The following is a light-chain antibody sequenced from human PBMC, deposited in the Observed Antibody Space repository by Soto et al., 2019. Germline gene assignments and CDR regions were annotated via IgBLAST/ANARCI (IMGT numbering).Light chain of an antibody. Sequence: QSALTQTASVSGSPGQSITISCTGTSSDIGSYNLVSWYQRHPGRAPKLMVYEGSRRPSGVSNRFSGSKSGNTASLTISGLQAEDEADYFCCSSAGHSAPWVFGGGTKLTVL. CDR1: SSDIGSYNL. CDR3: CSSAGHSAPWV. V-gene: IGLV2-23*01. J-gene: IGLJ3*02. CDR2: EGS.